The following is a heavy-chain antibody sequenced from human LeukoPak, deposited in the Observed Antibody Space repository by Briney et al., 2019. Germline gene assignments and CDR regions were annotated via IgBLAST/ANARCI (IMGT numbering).Heavy chain of an antibody. Sequence: KTSETLSLTCTVSGGSISSYYWSWVRQPPGKGLEYIGSIYYSGDTSGSTDYNPSLKSRVTISVDTSKNQFSLILNSVTAADMAVYYCARDHRYGSGSYYNPATSFDHWGQGTLVTVSS. CDR2: IYYSGDTSGST. CDR3: ARDHRYGSGSYYNPATSFDH. V-gene: IGHV4-59*12. D-gene: IGHD3-10*01. CDR1: GGSISSYY. J-gene: IGHJ4*02.